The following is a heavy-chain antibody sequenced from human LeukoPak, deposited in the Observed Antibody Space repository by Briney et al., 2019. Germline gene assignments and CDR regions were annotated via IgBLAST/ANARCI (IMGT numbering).Heavy chain of an antibody. V-gene: IGHV3-23*01. CDR3: ARFGVWLRPKYYFDY. J-gene: IGHJ4*02. D-gene: IGHD5-12*01. Sequence: GGSLRLSCAASGFTFSSYVMSWVRQAPGKGLEWVSVISGSGSSTYYADSVKGRFTISRDNAKNSLYLQMNSLRAEDTAVYYCARFGVWLRPKYYFDYWGQGTLVTVSS. CDR1: GFTFSSYV. CDR2: ISGSGSST.